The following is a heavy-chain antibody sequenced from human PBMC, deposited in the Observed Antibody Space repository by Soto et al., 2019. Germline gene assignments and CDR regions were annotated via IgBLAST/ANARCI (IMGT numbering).Heavy chain of an antibody. D-gene: IGHD3-22*01. V-gene: IGHV1-69*06. Sequence: ASVKVSCKASGGTFSSYAISWVRQVPGQGLEWMGGIIPIFGTANYAQKFQGRVTITADKSTSTAYMELSSLRSEDTAVYYCAAQYDRFYYPWGQGTLVTVSS. CDR2: IIPIFGTA. J-gene: IGHJ5*02. CDR1: GGTFSSYA. CDR3: AAQYDRFYYP.